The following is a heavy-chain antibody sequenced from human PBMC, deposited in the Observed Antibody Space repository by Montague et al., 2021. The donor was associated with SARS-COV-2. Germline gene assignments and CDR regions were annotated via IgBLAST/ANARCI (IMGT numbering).Heavy chain of an antibody. Sequence: SETLSLTCTVPGGSISDHYRSWIRQSPGKGLEWIGYISSNGKTNYNPSLTSRVTLSADASRNEFSLKLDSVTAADTAVYFCARRGYYDSAGYHWHLDLWGRGMLVTVSS. D-gene: IGHD3-22*01. CDR3: ARRGYYDSAGYHWHLDL. V-gene: IGHV4-4*09. CDR2: ISSNGKT. J-gene: IGHJ2*01. CDR1: GGSISDHY.